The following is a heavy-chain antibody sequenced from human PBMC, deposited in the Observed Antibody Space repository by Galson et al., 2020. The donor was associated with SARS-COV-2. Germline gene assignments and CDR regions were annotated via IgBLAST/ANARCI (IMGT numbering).Heavy chain of an antibody. J-gene: IGHJ4*02. Sequence: GGSLRLSFTASGFTFRSYWMHWVRQAPGKGLVWVSRINSDGNNTSYADSVKGRFTISRDNAKNTLYLQMNSLRAEDTAVYYCTATRAYWGQGTLVTVSS. CDR2: INSDGNNT. CDR3: TATRAY. V-gene: IGHV3-74*01. CDR1: GFTFRSYW.